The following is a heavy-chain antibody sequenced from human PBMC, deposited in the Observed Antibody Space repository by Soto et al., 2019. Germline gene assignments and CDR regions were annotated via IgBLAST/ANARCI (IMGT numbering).Heavy chain of an antibody. V-gene: IGHV4-30-4*02. CDR2: IYYSGST. CDR3: LDSFGWYD. J-gene: IGHJ4*02. CDR1: GGSISSGDYY. D-gene: IGHD6-19*01. Sequence: SETLSLTCTVSGGSISSGDYYWSWIRQPPGKGLEWIGYIYYSGSTYYNPSLKSRVTISVDTSKNQFSLKASDTAIYYCARQHPLDSFGWYDWGQGTLVTVSS.